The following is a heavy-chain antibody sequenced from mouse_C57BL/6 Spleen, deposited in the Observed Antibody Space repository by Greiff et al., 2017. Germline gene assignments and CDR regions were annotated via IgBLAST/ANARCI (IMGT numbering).Heavy chain of an antibody. CDR1: GYTFTSYW. J-gene: IGHJ4*01. CDR3: ARGSYYSNFASAMDY. Sequence: VQLQQPGAELVRPGSSVKLSCKASGYTFTSYWMDWVKQRPGQGLEWIGNIYPSDSETHYNQKFKDKATLTVDKSSSTAYMQLSSLTSEDSAVYYCARGSYYSNFASAMDYWGQGTSVTVSS. V-gene: IGHV1-61*01. D-gene: IGHD2-5*01. CDR2: IYPSDSET.